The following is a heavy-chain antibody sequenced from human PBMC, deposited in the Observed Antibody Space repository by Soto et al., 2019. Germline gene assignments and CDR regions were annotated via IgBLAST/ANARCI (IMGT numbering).Heavy chain of an antibody. CDR1: GGTFSRHA. CDR2: IMPIFGTA. Sequence: QVQLVQSGAEVRKPGSSVKVSCKASGGTFSRHAISWVRQAPGQGIEWMGGIMPIFGTANHAQKFQGRVTIIADESTSTVYMELSSLRSKDTAMYYCARGWGYDSNDYYYAYWGQGTLVIVSS. V-gene: IGHV1-69*01. D-gene: IGHD3-22*01. CDR3: ARGWGYDSNDYYYAY. J-gene: IGHJ4*02.